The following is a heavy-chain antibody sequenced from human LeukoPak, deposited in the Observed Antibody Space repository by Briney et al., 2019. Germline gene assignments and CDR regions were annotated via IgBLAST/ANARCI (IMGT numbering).Heavy chain of an antibody. CDR1: GGSISSSSYH. J-gene: IGHJ4*02. CDR3: ARSGRLYGSYDY. V-gene: IGHV4-39*07. D-gene: IGHD4-17*01. Sequence: SETLSLTCTVSGGSISSSSYHWGWIRQPPGKGLEWIGSIYYSGSTYYNPSLKSRVTISVDTSKNQFSLKLSSVTAADTAVYYCARSGRLYGSYDYWGQGTLVTVSS. CDR2: IYYSGST.